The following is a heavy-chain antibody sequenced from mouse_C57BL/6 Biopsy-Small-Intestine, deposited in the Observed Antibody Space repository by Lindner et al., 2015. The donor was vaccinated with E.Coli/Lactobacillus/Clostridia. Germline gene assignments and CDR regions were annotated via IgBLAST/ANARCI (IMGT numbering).Heavy chain of an antibody. V-gene: IGHV1-7*01. Sequence: VQLQESGAELAKPGASVKLSCKTSGYTFTIYWIHWIKQRPGQGLEWIGYINPSSGYNRYNQKFKDKATLTVDKTSSTAYMQLSSPTYEDSAVYYCARYYGNTYWYFDVWGTGTTVTVSS. J-gene: IGHJ1*03. CDR2: INPSSGYN. CDR3: ARYYGNTYWYFDV. CDR1: GYTFTIYW. D-gene: IGHD1-1*01.